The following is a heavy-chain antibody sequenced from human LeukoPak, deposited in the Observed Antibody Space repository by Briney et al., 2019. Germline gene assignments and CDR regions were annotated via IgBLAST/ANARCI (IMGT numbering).Heavy chain of an antibody. V-gene: IGHV3-7*01. CDR2: IKQDGSEK. D-gene: IGHD1-26*01. J-gene: IGHJ4*02. Sequence: GGSLRLSCAASGFTFSSYSMNWVRQAPGKGLEWVANIKQDGSEKYYVDSVKGRFTISRDNAKNSLYLQMNSLRAEDTAVYYCAREGVSRELRYWGQGTLVTVSS. CDR3: AREGVSRELRY. CDR1: GFTFSSYS.